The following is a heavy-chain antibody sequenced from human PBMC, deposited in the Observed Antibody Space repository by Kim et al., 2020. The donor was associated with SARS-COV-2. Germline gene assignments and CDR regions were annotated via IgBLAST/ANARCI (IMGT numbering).Heavy chain of an antibody. CDR3: ALMGFDY. Sequence: DGSSTSYADAVEGRFTISRDNPKNTLYLQMNSLRAEDTAVYYCALMGFDYWGQGALVTVSS. CDR2: DGSST. D-gene: IGHD2-8*01. J-gene: IGHJ4*02. V-gene: IGHV3-74*01.